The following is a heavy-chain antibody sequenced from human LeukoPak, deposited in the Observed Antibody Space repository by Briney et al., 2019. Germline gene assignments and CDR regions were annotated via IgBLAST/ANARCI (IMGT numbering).Heavy chain of an antibody. CDR3: AKGTLGHCNGASCYPLAY. Sequence: GVSLRRSCAASGFTASSYALNWVRHAPGLGLEWVANVSGCGDRIYQAVSVKVRFTSSRDNSKNTIDLQRNSLRAQDAAVYVCAKGTLGHCNGASCYPLAYWGQGTLVTVSS. D-gene: IGHD2-15*01. J-gene: IGHJ4*02. V-gene: IGHV3-23*01. CDR1: GFTASSYA. CDR2: VSGCGDRI.